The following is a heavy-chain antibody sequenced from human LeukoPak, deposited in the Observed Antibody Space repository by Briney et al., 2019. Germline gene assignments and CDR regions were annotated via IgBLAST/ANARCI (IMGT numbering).Heavy chain of an antibody. CDR3: AKEEGLVLDY. Sequence: GGSLRLSCAASGFTFSNYGMHWVRQAPGKGLEWVAFIWYDGSNKYYADSVKGRFTISRDNSKNTLYLQMNSLRAEDTAVYYCAKEEGLVLDYWGQGTLVTVSS. J-gene: IGHJ4*02. V-gene: IGHV3-30*02. CDR2: IWYDGSNK. D-gene: IGHD3/OR15-3a*01. CDR1: GFTFSNYG.